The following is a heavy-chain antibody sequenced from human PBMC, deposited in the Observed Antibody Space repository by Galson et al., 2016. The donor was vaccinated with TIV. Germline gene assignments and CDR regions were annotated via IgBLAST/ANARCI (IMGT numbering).Heavy chain of an antibody. CDR1: GFTYSTYS. Sequence: SLRLSCAASGFTYSTYSMDWVRQAPGKGPEWISFMLITASGTTIYYSDSVKGRFTISSDNAKNSLFLQMNSLRDEDTAIYYCVRGWRSNSFDLWGQGTMVTVSS. D-gene: IGHD2-21*01. CDR2: MLITASGTTI. J-gene: IGHJ3*01. V-gene: IGHV3-48*02. CDR3: VRGWRSNSFDL.